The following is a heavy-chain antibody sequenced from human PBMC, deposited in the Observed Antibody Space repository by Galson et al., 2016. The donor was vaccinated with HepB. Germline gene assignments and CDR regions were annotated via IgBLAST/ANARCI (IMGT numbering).Heavy chain of an antibody. V-gene: IGHV3-21*01. CDR2: ISSNTHYK. CDR1: GFSFTQYN. J-gene: IGHJ3*02. CDR3: ARDRSRSAFDI. Sequence: SLRLSCAASGFSFTQYNMNWVRQAPGKGLEWVSSISSNTHYKFYADSLKGRFTISRDNAKNSLFLQMNSLRAEDTAVYYCARDRSRSAFDIWGQGTMVIVSS.